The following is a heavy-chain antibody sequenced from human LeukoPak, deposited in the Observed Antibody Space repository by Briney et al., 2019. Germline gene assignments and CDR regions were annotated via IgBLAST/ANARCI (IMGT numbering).Heavy chain of an antibody. Sequence: GRSLTLSCAASGFTFSSYAMSWVRQAPAKSLDWVSAISGSGGSTYYADSVKGRFTTSRDNSKKTLYLQMNSLRVEDTAVYCCAKVRGWGDYFVDWGQGTLGTVS. D-gene: IGHD6-19*01. CDR2: ISGSGGST. CDR3: AKVRGWGDYFVD. CDR1: GFTFSSYA. J-gene: IGHJ4*02. V-gene: IGHV3-23*01.